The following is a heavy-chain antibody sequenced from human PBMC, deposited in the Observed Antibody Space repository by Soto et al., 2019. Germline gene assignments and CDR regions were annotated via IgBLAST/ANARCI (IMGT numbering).Heavy chain of an antibody. J-gene: IGHJ6*02. CDR1: GFSFRSYW. Sequence: GGSLRLSCVASGFSFRSYWMHWVRQSPGKGLVWVSRVNSDGSGTSYADSVEGRLTISRDNAKNTLYLQMNSLRAEDTAVYYCTRANGPAAIGHFHYGMDVWGQGTTVTVSS. D-gene: IGHD2-2*02. CDR3: TRANGPAAIGHFHYGMDV. V-gene: IGHV3-74*01. CDR2: VNSDGSGT.